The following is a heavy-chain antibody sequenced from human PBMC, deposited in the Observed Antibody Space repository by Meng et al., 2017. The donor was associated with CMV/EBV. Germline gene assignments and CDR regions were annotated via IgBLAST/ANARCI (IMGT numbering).Heavy chain of an antibody. CDR3: ARFSGGNRVVY. D-gene: IGHD4-23*01. J-gene: IGHJ4*02. CDR1: GFTFSSYW. Sequence: GESLKISCAASGFTFSSYWMSWVRQAPGKGLEWVANIKQDGSEKYYVDSVKGRFTISRDNAKNSLYLQMNSLRAEDTAVYYCARFSGGNRVVYWGQGTMVTVSS. CDR2: IKQDGSEK. V-gene: IGHV3-7*01.